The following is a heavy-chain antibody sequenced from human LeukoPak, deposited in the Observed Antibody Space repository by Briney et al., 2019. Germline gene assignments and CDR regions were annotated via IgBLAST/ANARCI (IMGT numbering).Heavy chain of an antibody. CDR1: GGSFSGYY. CDR2: IDHSGST. D-gene: IGHD2-15*01. CDR3: ARGGGLGYCSGGSCYDY. V-gene: IGHV4-34*01. Sequence: SETLSLTCAVYGGSFSGYYWSWIRQPPGKGLEWIGEIDHSGSTNYNPSLKSRVTISVDTSKNQFSLKLSSVTAADTAVYYCARGGGLGYCSGGSCYDYRGQGTLVTVSS. J-gene: IGHJ4*02.